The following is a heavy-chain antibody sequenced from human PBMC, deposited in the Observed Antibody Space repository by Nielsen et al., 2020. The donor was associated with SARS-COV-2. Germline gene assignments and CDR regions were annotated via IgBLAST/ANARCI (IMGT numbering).Heavy chain of an antibody. CDR2: INAGNGNT. Sequence: ASVKVSCKASGYTFTSYAIHWVRQAPGQRLEWMGWINAGNGNTKYSQKFQGRVTITRDTSASTAYMELSSLRSEDTAVYYCARDLRVGVGAWFDPWGQGTLVTVSS. D-gene: IGHD3-16*01. J-gene: IGHJ5*02. CDR1: GYTFTSYA. V-gene: IGHV1-3*01. CDR3: ARDLRVGVGAWFDP.